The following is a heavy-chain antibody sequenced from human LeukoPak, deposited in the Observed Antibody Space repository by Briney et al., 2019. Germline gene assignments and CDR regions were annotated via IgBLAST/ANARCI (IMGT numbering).Heavy chain of an antibody. CDR3: ARDSAVAIFDY. J-gene: IGHJ4*02. D-gene: IGHD6-19*01. CDR2: ISSSSSTI. V-gene: IGHV3-48*02. Sequence: PAGGSLRLSCTASGFTFSSHNMNWVRQAPGKGLEWVSYISSSSSTIYYTDSMKGRFTISRDNAKNSLYLQMNSLGDEDTAVYYCARDSAVAIFDYWGQGTLVTVSS. CDR1: GFTFSSHN.